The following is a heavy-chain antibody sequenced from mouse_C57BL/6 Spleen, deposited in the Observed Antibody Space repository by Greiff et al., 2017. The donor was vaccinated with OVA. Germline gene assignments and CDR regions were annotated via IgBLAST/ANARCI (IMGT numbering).Heavy chain of an antibody. CDR2: IDPENGDT. V-gene: IGHV14-4*01. CDR3: TADGSGV. Sequence: VQLQQSGAELVRPGASVKLSCTASGFNIKDDYMHWVKQRPEQGLEWIGWIDPENGDTAYASKFQGKATITADTSSNTAYLPLSSLTSEDTAVDYCTADGSGVWGTGTTVTGSS. J-gene: IGHJ1*03. CDR1: GFNIKDDY.